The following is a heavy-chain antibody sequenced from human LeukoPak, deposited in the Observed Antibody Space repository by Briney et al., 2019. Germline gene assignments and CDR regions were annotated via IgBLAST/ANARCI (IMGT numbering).Heavy chain of an antibody. CDR1: DYTFTSYG. J-gene: IGHJ2*01. Sequence: ASVKVSCKASDYTFTSYGITWVRQAPGQGLEWMGWISAYNGYTNYAQKLQGRVTMTTDTSTSTAYMELRSPRSDDTAVYYCARDLGYHGRGWYFDLWGRGTLVTVSS. CDR3: ARDLGYHGRGWYFDL. D-gene: IGHD3-16*01. CDR2: ISAYNGYT. V-gene: IGHV1-18*01.